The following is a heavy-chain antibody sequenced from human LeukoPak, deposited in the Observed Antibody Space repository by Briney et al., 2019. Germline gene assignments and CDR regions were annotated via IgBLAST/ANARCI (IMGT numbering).Heavy chain of an antibody. V-gene: IGHV1-2*02. D-gene: IGHD2/OR15-2a*01. J-gene: IGHJ4*02. CDR3: ARRFSYLDN. Sequence: ASVKVSCKASGYTFTDYYMHWVRQAPGQGLEWMGWINPDSGGTNYAQNFQGRVTMTRDTSISTAYMDLSRLRYDDTAVYYCARRFSYLDNWGQGTLVTVSS. CDR1: GYTFTDYY. CDR2: INPDSGGT.